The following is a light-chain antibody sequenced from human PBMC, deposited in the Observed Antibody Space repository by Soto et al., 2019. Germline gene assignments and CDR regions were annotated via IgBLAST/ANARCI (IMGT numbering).Light chain of an antibody. Sequence: QSALTQPASVSGSPGQSITISCTGTSSYVGGYNLVSWYQQHPGKAPKLMIYEGSKRPSGVSNRFSGSKSGNTASLTISGLQAEDEADYYCCSYAGSSTYVFGTGTKVTVL. CDR3: CSYAGSSTYV. V-gene: IGLV2-23*01. CDR1: SSYVGGYNL. CDR2: EGS. J-gene: IGLJ1*01.